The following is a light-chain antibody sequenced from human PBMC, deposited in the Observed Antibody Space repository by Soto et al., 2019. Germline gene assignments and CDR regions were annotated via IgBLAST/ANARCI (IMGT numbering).Light chain of an antibody. CDR3: NSYTTNSNRV. CDR1: SSDVGAYNY. V-gene: IGLV2-14*01. CDR2: EVT. Sequence: QSALTQPASVSGSPGQSITISCTGTSSDVGAYNYVSWYQHHPGKAPKLMIYEVTNRPSGVSNRFSGSKSGNTGSLTISGLQAEDEADYYCNSYTTNSNRVFGTGTKLTVL. J-gene: IGLJ1*01.